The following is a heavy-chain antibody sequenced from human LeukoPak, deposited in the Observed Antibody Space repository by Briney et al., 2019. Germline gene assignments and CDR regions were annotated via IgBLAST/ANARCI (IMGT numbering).Heavy chain of an antibody. CDR3: ARGRRWLQYVGFY. V-gene: IGHV3-9*01. Sequence: GGSLRLSCAASGFTFDDYAMHWVRQAPGKGLEWVSGISWNSGALGYADSVKGRFTISRDNAKNSLYLQINSLRAEDTAVYYCARGRRWLQYVGFYWGQGTLVTVSS. D-gene: IGHD5-24*01. CDR2: ISWNSGAL. CDR1: GFTFDDYA. J-gene: IGHJ4*02.